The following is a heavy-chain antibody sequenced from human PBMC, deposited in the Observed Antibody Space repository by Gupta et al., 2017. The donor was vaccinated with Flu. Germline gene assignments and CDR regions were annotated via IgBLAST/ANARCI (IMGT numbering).Heavy chain of an antibody. V-gene: IGHV3-7*01. CDR3: ARNRGWEQFDY. Sequence: EVQLVESGGGLVQTGGSLRLSCAASGFTFSNYWMDWVRQVPGKGLEWVANIKEDGSVKNYVDIVKGRFIISRDNGKNSVYIQMNALRPEDTAVYYCARNRGWEQFDYWGQGALVTVS. J-gene: IGHJ4*02. CDR2: IKEDGSVK. D-gene: IGHD5-24*01. CDR1: GFTFSNYW.